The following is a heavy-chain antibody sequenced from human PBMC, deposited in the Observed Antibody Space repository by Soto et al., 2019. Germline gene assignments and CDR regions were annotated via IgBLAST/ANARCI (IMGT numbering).Heavy chain of an antibody. CDR2: IYYSGST. Sequence: SETLSLTCTVSGGSISSYYWSWIRQPPGKGLEWIGYIYYSGSTNYNPSLKSRVTISVDTSKNQFSLKLSSVTAADTAVYYCARGRGWYGYYYYGMDVWGQGTTVTVS. J-gene: IGHJ6*02. D-gene: IGHD6-19*01. CDR3: ARGRGWYGYYYYGMDV. V-gene: IGHV4-59*12. CDR1: GGSISSYY.